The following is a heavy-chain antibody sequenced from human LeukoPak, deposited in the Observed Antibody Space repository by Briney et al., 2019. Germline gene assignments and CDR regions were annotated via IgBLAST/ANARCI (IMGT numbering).Heavy chain of an antibody. CDR1: GFIFSNYA. Sequence: SGGSLRLSCAVSGFIFSNYAMRWVRQAPGQGLEWVSGISGSGSNTYYGDSVKGRFTISRDNSKNTLYLQMNSLRAGDTAVYYCAKCGSGSTVYVDVWGKGTTVTVSS. CDR3: AKCGSGSTVYVDV. CDR2: ISGSGSNT. V-gene: IGHV3-23*01. D-gene: IGHD1-26*01. J-gene: IGHJ6*03.